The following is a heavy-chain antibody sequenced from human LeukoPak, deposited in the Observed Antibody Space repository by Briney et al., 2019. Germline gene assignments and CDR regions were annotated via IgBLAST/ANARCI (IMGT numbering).Heavy chain of an antibody. D-gene: IGHD3-3*01. V-gene: IGHV3-66*02. J-gene: IGHJ6*03. CDR3: ARATFWSGYQRDSWYMDV. Sequence: GGSLRLSCAASGFTVSSNYMTWVRQAPGKGLEWVSVIYSGGSTYYADSVKGRFTISRDSSENTLYLHMNSLRAEDTAVYYCARATFWSGYQRDSWYMDVWGKGTTVTVSS. CDR2: IYSGGST. CDR1: GFTVSSNY.